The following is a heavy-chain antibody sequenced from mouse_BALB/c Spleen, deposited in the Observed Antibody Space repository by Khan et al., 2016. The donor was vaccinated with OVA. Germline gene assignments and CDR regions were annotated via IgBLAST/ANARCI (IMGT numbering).Heavy chain of an antibody. J-gene: IGHJ2*01. CDR2: INPSSGYT. V-gene: IGHV1-4*01. Sequence: QVQLQQSGAELVKPGASVKMSCKASGYTFTSYTMHWVKQRPGQGLEWIGYINPSSGYTKYNQKFKDKATLTADNSSSTAYMQLSSLTAEDSAVYYCESKSTRASYWGQGTTLTVSS. CDR3: ESKSTRASY. CDR1: GYTFTSYT. D-gene: IGHD3-1*01.